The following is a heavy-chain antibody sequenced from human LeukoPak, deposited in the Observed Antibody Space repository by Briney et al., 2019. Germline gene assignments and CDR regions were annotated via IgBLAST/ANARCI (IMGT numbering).Heavy chain of an antibody. Sequence: GGSLRLSCAASGFTFTTYAMSWVRQAPGKELEWVSTLSPSGVRTYYTDSVKGRFTISRDNSKNTLYLQMNSLRAEDMPVYYCAKATPILGAAAYYFDYWGQGTLVTVSS. CDR2: LSPSGVRT. D-gene: IGHD1-26*01. J-gene: IGHJ4*02. CDR3: AKATPILGAAAYYFDY. CDR1: GFTFTTYA. V-gene: IGHV3-23*01.